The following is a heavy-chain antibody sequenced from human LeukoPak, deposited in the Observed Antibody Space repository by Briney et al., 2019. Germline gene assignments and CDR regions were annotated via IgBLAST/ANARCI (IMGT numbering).Heavy chain of an antibody. CDR3: ATDYGDYTEQNYYYYYMDV. D-gene: IGHD4-17*01. CDR1: GYTFTGYY. V-gene: IGHV1-2*02. Sequence: ASVKVSCKASGYTFTGYYIHWVRQAPGQGLEWMGWINPNSGGTKYAQKFQGRVTMTRDTSISTAYMELSRLRSDDTAVYYCATDYGDYTEQNYYYYYMDVWGKGTTVTISS. J-gene: IGHJ6*03. CDR2: INPNSGGT.